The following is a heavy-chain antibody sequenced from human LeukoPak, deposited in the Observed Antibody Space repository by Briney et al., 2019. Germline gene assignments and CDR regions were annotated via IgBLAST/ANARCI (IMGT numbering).Heavy chain of an antibody. V-gene: IGHV3-7*01. Sequence: PGGPLRLPCAASGFTFSSYGMSGVRQAPGMAREWVANITHDGSTKFYVDSVKGRFTITRDYTKNSLYLQMNSLRAEDTAVYYCATSRDTAMETGGQGTLVTVSS. J-gene: IGHJ4*02. CDR3: ATSRDTAMET. D-gene: IGHD5-18*01. CDR2: ITHDGSTK. CDR1: GFTFSSYG.